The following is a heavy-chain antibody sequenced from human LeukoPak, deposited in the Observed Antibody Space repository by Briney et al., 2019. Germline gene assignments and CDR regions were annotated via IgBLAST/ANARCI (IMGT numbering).Heavy chain of an antibody. D-gene: IGHD3-3*01. J-gene: IGHJ6*03. CDR3: GRLFYDFWSGHYYYYMDV. CDR2: IYYSGST. V-gene: IGHV4-39*01. Sequence: SETLSLTCTVSGGSIRSTSYYWGWIRQPPGKGLEWIGSIYYSGSTYYNPSLKSRVTISVDTSKNQFSLKLSSVAAADTAVYYCGRLFYDFWSGHYYYYMDVWGKGTTVTVSS. CDR1: GGSIRSTSYY.